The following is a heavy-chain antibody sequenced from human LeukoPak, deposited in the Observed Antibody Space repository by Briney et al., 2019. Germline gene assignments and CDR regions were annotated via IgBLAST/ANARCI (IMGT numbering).Heavy chain of an antibody. CDR1: GGSISSYY. J-gene: IGHJ3*02. Sequence: PSETLFLTCTVSGGSISSYYWSWIRQPPGKGLEWIGYIYYSGSTNYNPSLKSRVTISVDTSKNQFSLKLSSVTAADTAVYYCARVTLGSDAFDIWGQGTMVTVSS. D-gene: IGHD3-10*01. V-gene: IGHV4-59*01. CDR3: ARVTLGSDAFDI. CDR2: IYYSGST.